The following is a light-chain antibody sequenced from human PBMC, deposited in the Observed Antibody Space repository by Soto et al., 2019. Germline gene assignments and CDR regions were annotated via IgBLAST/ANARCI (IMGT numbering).Light chain of an antibody. V-gene: IGKV1-5*03. CDR2: KGS. Sequence: DIQMTQSPSTLSASVGDRVTITCRASQSTSSWLAWYQQKPGKAPKVLIYKGSSLQSGVPSRFSGSGSGTEFTLTISSLQPDDFATYYCQQYNVYPWTFGQGTKVEIK. J-gene: IGKJ1*01. CDR1: QSTSSW. CDR3: QQYNVYPWT.